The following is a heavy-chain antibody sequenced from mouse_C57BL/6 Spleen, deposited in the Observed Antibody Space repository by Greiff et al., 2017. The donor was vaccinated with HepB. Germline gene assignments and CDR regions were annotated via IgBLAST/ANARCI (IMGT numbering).Heavy chain of an antibody. J-gene: IGHJ1*03. V-gene: IGHV1-85*01. CDR1: GYTFTSYD. CDR2: IYPRDGST. Sequence: QVQLKESGPELVKPGASVKLSCKASGYTFTSYDINWVKQRPGQGLEWIGWIYPRDGSTKYNEKFKGKATLTVDTSSSTAYMELHSLTSEDSAVYFCARRGYGSSYSWYFDVWGTGTTVTVSS. CDR3: ARRGYGSSYSWYFDV. D-gene: IGHD1-1*01.